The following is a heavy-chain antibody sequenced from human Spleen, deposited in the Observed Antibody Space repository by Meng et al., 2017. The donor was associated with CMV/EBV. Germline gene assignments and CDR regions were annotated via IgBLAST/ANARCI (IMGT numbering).Heavy chain of an antibody. CDR2: VIPTYGAA. CDR3: ARDDYQMLWGYFHH. Sequence: ASGGTFSTYAISWVRQAPGQGLEWVGGVIPTYGAATYGQKFEGRDTVTTDEAMSTAYMELSGLTSEDTAVYYCARDDYQMLWGYFHHWGQGTLVTVSS. V-gene: IGHV1-69*05. D-gene: IGHD2-2*01. J-gene: IGHJ1*01. CDR1: GGTFSTYA.